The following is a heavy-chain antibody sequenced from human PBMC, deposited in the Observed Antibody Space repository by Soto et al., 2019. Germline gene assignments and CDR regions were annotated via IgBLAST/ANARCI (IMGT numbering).Heavy chain of an antibody. CDR1: GGTFSSYA. Sequence: SVKVSCKASGGTFSSYAISWVRQAPGQGLEWMGGIIPIFGTANYAQKFQGRVTITADESTSTAYMELSSLRSEDTAVYYCARRGGYYDSSGPYYYYGMDVWGQGTTVTVS. D-gene: IGHD3-22*01. V-gene: IGHV1-69*13. J-gene: IGHJ6*02. CDR3: ARRGGYYDSSGPYYYYGMDV. CDR2: IIPIFGTA.